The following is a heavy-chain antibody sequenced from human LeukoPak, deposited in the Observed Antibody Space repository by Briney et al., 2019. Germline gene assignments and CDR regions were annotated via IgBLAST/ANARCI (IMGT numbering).Heavy chain of an antibody. CDR1: GGSISSYY. J-gene: IGHJ4*02. D-gene: IGHD2-15*01. CDR2: VYTSGGT. V-gene: IGHV4-4*07. CDR3: ARIYCSGGSCYYLDY. Sequence: PSETLSLTCTVSGGSISSYYWSWIRQPAGKGLEWIGRVYTSGGTNYNPSLKSRVTMSVDTSKNQFSLKLSSVTAADTAVYYCARIYCSGGSCYYLDYWGQGTLVTVSS.